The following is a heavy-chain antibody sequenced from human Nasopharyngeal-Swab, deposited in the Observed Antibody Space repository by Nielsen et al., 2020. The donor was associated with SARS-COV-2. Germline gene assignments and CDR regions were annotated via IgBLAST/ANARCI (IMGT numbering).Heavy chain of an antibody. J-gene: IGHJ4*02. D-gene: IGHD3-3*01. Sequence: APVKVSCKASGYSFRSYGINWVRQAPGHGLAWMGLISVFNADTNYAQKLQGRVSMTTDTSTSTAYMELRSLRSDDTAVYYCARDIEEWLVVPSLSFDYWGQGTLVTVSS. CDR2: ISVFNADT. V-gene: IGHV1-18*01. CDR3: ARDIEEWLVVPSLSFDY. CDR1: GYSFRSYG.